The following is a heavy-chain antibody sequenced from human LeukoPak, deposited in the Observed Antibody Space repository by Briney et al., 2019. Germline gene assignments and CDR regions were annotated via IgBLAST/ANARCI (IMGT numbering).Heavy chain of an antibody. CDR3: AREGATHDAFDI. J-gene: IGHJ3*02. CDR2: ISYDGSNK. D-gene: IGHD1-26*01. V-gene: IGHV3-30-3*01. CDR1: GFTFSSYA. Sequence: PGGFLRLSCAASGFTFSSYAMHWVRQAPGKGLEWVAVISYDGSNKYYADSVKGRFTISRDNSKNTLYLQMNSLRAEDTAVYYCAREGATHDAFDIWGQGTMVTVSS.